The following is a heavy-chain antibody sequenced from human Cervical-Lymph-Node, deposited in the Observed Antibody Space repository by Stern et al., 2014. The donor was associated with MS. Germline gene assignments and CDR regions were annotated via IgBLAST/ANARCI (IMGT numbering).Heavy chain of an antibody. Sequence: QLQLQESGPGLVKPSETLSLTCTVSGGSIYNYYWTWIRQPPGKGLEWIGHIDYSGSTNYNPSLESRVTMSVDSSKNEFSLILTSVTAAATAVYYCARALRNAYSWFDPWGQGTLVTVSS. D-gene: IGHD2-15*01. V-gene: IGHV4-59*01. CDR1: GGSIYNYY. CDR3: ARALRNAYSWFDP. J-gene: IGHJ5*01. CDR2: IDYSGST.